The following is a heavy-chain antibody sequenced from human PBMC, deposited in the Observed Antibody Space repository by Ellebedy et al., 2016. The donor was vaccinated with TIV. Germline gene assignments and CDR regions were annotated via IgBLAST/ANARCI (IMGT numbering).Heavy chain of an antibody. CDR3: ARSSGYFSIDY. J-gene: IGHJ4*02. Sequence: SETLSLTXAVSGGSMSSSNWWSCVRQPPGEGLEWIGEISHSGNTKYNLSLKSRVTISIDKSKNQFSLKVSSVTAADTAVYYCARSSGYFSIDYWGQGSLVTVSS. D-gene: IGHD3-22*01. V-gene: IGHV4-4*02. CDR2: ISHSGNT. CDR1: GGSMSSSNW.